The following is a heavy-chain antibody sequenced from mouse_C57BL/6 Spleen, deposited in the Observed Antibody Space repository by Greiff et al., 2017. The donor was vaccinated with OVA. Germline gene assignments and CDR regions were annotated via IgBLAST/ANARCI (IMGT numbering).Heavy chain of an antibody. D-gene: IGHD1-1*01. Sequence: VQLQESGAELVRPGASVTLSCKASGYTFTDYEMHWVKQTPVHGLEWIGAIDPETGGTAYNQKFKGKAILTADKSSSTAYMELRSLTSEDSAVYYCTRNYYSSSDPFAYWGQGTLVTVSA. CDR3: TRNYYSSSDPFAY. J-gene: IGHJ3*01. CDR1: GYTFTDYE. CDR2: IDPETGGT. V-gene: IGHV1-15*01.